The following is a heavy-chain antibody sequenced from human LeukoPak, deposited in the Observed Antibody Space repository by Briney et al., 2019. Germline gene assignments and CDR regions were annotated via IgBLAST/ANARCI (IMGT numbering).Heavy chain of an antibody. CDR2: ISSSGSTI. J-gene: IGHJ4*02. CDR1: GFTFSDYY. Sequence: GSLRLSCAASGFTFSDYYMSWIRQAPGKGLEWVSYISSSGSTIYYADSVKGRFTISRDNAKNSLYLQMNSLRAEDTAVYYCASGPLDYYDTSGGGFDYWGQGTLVTVSS. D-gene: IGHD3-22*01. CDR3: ASGPLDYYDTSGGGFDY. V-gene: IGHV3-11*01.